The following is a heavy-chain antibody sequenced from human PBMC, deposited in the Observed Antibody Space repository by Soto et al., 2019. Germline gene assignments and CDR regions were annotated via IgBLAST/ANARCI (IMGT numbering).Heavy chain of an antibody. V-gene: IGHV3-30*18. D-gene: IGHD4-4*01. CDR1: GFTFSSYG. CDR3: AKQTVPHSSAFDI. J-gene: IGHJ3*02. Sequence: QVQLVESGGGVVQPGRSLRLSCAASGFTFSSYGIHWVRQAPGKGLEWVAVISYDASNKYYADSVKCRFTISRDNSKSTMYLQMNSLSAEDTAVYHSAKQTVPHSSAFDIWGQGTTVTVSS. CDR2: ISYDASNK.